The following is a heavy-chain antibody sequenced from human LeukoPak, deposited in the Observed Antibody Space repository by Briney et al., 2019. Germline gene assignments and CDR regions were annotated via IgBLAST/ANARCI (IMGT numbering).Heavy chain of an antibody. CDR2: IIPIFGTA. V-gene: IGHV1-69*05. CDR1: GGTFSSYA. J-gene: IGHJ4*02. Sequence: SVKVSCKASGGTFSSYAISWVRQAPGQGLEWMGRIIPIFGTANYAQKFQGRVTITTDESTSTAYMELSSLRSEDTAVYYCARDPGRGSYDYDSSGCLLDYWGQGTLVTVSS. D-gene: IGHD3-22*01. CDR3: ARDPGRGSYDYDSSGCLLDY.